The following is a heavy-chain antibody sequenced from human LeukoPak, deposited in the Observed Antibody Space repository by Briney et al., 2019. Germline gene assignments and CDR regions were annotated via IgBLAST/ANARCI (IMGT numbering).Heavy chain of an antibody. CDR1: GFTFSSYA. J-gene: IGHJ6*03. D-gene: IGHD2/OR15-2a*01. V-gene: IGHV3-53*01. CDR3: ARPNTDYYYMDV. Sequence: GGSLRLSCAASGFTFSSYAMSWVRQAPGKGLEWVSVIYSGGSTYYADSVKGRFTISRDNSKNTLYLQMNSLRAEDTAVYYCARPNTDYYYMDVWGKGTTVTVSS. CDR2: IYSGGST.